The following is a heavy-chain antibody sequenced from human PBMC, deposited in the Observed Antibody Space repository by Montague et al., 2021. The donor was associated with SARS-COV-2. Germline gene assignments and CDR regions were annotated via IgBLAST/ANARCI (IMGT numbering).Heavy chain of an antibody. J-gene: IGHJ4*02. D-gene: IGHD3-9*01. V-gene: IGHV3-23*01. CDR2: ISDSGGST. CDR1: GFTFSSYG. CDR3: ANRGVRYFDAQGVWYYFDY. Sequence: SLRLSCAASGFTFSSYGMTWVRQAPGKGLEWVSTISDSGGSTYYADSVKGRFTISSDNSKNTLYLQMNSLRAEDTAVYYCANRGVRYFDAQGVWYYFDYWGQGTLVTVSS.